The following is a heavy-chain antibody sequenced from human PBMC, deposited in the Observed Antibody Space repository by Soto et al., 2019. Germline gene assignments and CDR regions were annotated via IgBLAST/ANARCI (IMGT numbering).Heavy chain of an antibody. Sequence: QVQLQQWGAGLLKPSETLSLTCAVYGGSFSGYYWSWIRQPPGKGLEWIGEINHSGSTNYNPSLKSRVTISVDTSKNQFSLKLSSVTAADTAVYYCARTKGDITMIVVVTRNYWFDPWGQGTLVTVSS. V-gene: IGHV4-34*01. CDR2: INHSGST. CDR3: ARTKGDITMIVVVTRNYWFDP. J-gene: IGHJ5*02. CDR1: GGSFSGYY. D-gene: IGHD3-22*01.